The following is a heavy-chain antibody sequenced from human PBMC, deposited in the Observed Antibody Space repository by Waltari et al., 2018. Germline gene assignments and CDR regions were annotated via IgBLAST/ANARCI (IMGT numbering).Heavy chain of an antibody. CDR2: IYSGGTT. J-gene: IGHJ4*02. V-gene: IGHV3-53*02. CDR1: GLTVSNNY. Sequence: EVQLVETGGGSIQPGGSLRLSCAASGLTVSNNYMSWVRQAPGKGREGVSVIYSGGTTNYADSVKGRFTSSRDNSKNTLYLQMNSLRAEDTAVYYCATSPSRSFWGQGTLVTVSS. CDR3: ATSPSRSF.